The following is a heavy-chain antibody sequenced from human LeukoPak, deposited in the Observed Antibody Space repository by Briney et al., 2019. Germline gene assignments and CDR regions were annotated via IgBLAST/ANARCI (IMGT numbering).Heavy chain of an antibody. D-gene: IGHD5-24*01. CDR2: INSDGSST. Sequence: PGGSLRLSCAASGFTFSSYWMHWVRQAPGKGLVWVSRINSDGSSTSYADSVKGRFTISRDNAKNTLYLQMNSLRAEDTAVYYCARASVATIIPDYWGQGTLVTVSS. CDR1: GFTFSSYW. CDR3: ARASVATIIPDY. V-gene: IGHV3-74*01. J-gene: IGHJ4*02.